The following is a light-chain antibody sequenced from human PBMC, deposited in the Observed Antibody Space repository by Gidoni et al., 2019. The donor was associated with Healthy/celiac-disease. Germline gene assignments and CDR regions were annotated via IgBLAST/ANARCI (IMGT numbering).Light chain of an antibody. Sequence: DIVMTQSPISLPVTPGGPASISCRSSQSLLHSNGYNYLDWYLQKPGQSPQLLIYLGSNRASGVPDRFSGSGSGTDFTLKISRVEAEDVGVYYCMQALQTPTFGQGTKVEIK. CDR2: LGS. V-gene: IGKV2-28*01. CDR1: QSLLHSNGYNY. J-gene: IGKJ1*01. CDR3: MQALQTPT.